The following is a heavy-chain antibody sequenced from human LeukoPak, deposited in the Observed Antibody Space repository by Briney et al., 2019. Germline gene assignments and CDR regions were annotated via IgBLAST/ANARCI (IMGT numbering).Heavy chain of an antibody. CDR3: ARARWGYNPAYYYYYMDV. CDR1: GGSISSYY. Sequence: SETLSLTCTVSGGSISSYYWSWIRQPAGKGLEWIGRIYTSGSTNYNPSLKSRVTMSVDTSKNQFSLKLSSVTAADTAVYYCARARWGYNPAYYYYYMDVWGKGTTVTISS. CDR2: IYTSGST. D-gene: IGHD5-24*01. V-gene: IGHV4-4*07. J-gene: IGHJ6*03.